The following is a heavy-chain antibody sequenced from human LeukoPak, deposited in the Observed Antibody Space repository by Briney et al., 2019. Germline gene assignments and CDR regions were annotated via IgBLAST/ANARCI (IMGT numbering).Heavy chain of an antibody. V-gene: IGHV4-59*01. D-gene: IGHD1-26*01. CDR2: IYYSGST. CDR1: GGSISSYY. CDR3: ARDRAEVDYYGMDV. Sequence: SETLSLTCTVSGGSISSYYWSWIRQPPGKGLEWIGYIYYSGSTNYNPSLKSRVTISVDTSKNQLSLKLGSVTGADTAVYYCARDRAEVDYYGMDVWGQGTTVTVSS. J-gene: IGHJ6*02.